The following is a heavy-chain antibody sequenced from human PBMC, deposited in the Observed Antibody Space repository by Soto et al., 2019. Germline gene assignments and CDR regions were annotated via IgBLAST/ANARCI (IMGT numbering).Heavy chain of an antibody. D-gene: IGHD1-1*01. CDR3: ARDLWVEPELYYYGVDV. CDR1: GDSISSADYY. CDR2: IFYSGTT. V-gene: IGHV4-30-4*01. J-gene: IGHJ6*02. Sequence: PSETLSLTCTVSGDSISSADYYWSWIRQTPGKGLEWIGHIFYSGTTYYNPSLKSRLTISVDTSKNHFSLRLTSVTAADTAVYYCARDLWVEPELYYYGVDVWGQGTTVTV.